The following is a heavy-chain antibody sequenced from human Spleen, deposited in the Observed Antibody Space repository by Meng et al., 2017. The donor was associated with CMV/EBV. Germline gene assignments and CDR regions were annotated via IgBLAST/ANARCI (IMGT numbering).Heavy chain of an antibody. CDR1: SFHFSTYW. CDR3: GRDMDV. V-gene: IGHV3-7*01. CDR2: INQDGSQR. D-gene: IGHD3-10*01. Sequence: GESLKISCAASSFHFSTYWMSWVRQAPGKALEWVANINQDGSQRNYVDSVKGRFTISRDNAKNSMYLQMNSLRVEDTAVYYCGRDMDVWGQGTLVTVSS. J-gene: IGHJ4*02.